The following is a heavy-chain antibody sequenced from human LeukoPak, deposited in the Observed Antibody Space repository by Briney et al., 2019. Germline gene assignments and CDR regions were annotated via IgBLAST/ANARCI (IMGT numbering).Heavy chain of an antibody. CDR3: ARVDSSSWAPPYYYMDV. V-gene: IGHV1-24*01. CDR1: GYTLTELS. CDR2: FDPEDGET. J-gene: IGHJ6*03. Sequence: ASVKVSCKVSGYTLTELSMHWVRQAPGKGLEWMGGFDPEDGETIYAQKFQGRVTMTEDTSTDTAYMELSSLRSEDTAVYYCARVDSSSWAPPYYYMDVWGKGTTVTVSS. D-gene: IGHD6-13*01.